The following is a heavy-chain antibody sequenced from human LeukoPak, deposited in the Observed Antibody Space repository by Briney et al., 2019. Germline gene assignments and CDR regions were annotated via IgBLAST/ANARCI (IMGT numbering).Heavy chain of an antibody. D-gene: IGHD3-22*01. CDR1: GFTFSSYA. Sequence: GGSLRLSCAASGFTFSSYAMNWVRQAPGQGLEWVSYISSGGSSIYSADSVKGRFTISRDNAKNSLYLQMNSLRAEDTAVYYCARGPTMIVVVTLDYWGQGTLVTVSS. J-gene: IGHJ4*02. CDR2: ISSGGSSI. CDR3: ARGPTMIVVVTLDY. V-gene: IGHV3-48*03.